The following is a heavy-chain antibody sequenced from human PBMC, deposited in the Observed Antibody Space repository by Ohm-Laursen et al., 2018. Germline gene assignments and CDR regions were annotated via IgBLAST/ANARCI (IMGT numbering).Heavy chain of an antibody. CDR2: IIPIFGTA. Sequence: SVKVSCKAAGGTFSSYAISWVRQAPGQGLEWMGGIIPIFGTANYAQKFQGRVTITADKSTSTAYMELSSLRSEDTAVYYCAKKPPDWNDDSYYDMDFWGPGTTVTVPS. CDR3: AKKPPDWNDDSYYDMDF. D-gene: IGHD1-1*01. J-gene: IGHJ6*02. V-gene: IGHV1-69*06. CDR1: GGTFSSYA.